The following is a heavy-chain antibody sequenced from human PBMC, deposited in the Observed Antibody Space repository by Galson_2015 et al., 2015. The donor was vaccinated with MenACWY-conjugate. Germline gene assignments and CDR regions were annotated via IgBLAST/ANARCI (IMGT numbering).Heavy chain of an antibody. CDR1: GFIFSSHT. V-gene: IGHV3-21*01. CDR3: ARDYARLEWLSAYYFDY. J-gene: IGHJ4*02. CDR2: ISISSSYI. Sequence: SLRLSCAASGFIFSSHTMNWVRQAPGKGLEWVSSISISSSYIYYADSVKGRFTISRDNAKNSLHLQMNSLTAEDTAVYYCARDYARLEWLSAYYFDYWGQGTPVTVSS. D-gene: IGHD3-3*01.